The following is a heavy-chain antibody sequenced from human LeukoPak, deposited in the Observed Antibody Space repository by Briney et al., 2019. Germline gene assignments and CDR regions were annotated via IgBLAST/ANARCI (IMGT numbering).Heavy chain of an antibody. J-gene: IGHJ4*02. CDR2: IYYSGST. CDR1: GGSISSGGYY. V-gene: IGHV4-31*03. D-gene: IGHD2-2*01. Sequence: SETLSLTCTVSGGSISSGGYYWSWIRQHPGKGLEWIGYIYYSGSTYYNPSLKSRVTISVDTSKNQFSLKLSSVTAADTAVYYCARGRLSTRLGYCSSTSCSGPFDYWGQGTLVTVSS. CDR3: ARGRLSTRLGYCSSTSCSGPFDY.